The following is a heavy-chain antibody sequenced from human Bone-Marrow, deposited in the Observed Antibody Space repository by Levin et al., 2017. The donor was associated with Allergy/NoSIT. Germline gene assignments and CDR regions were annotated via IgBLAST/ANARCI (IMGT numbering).Heavy chain of an antibody. D-gene: IGHD4-17*01. CDR2: MSDSGYIT. Sequence: QTGGSLRLSCAASGFTFSNYAMSWARQTPGKGLEWVSGMSDSGYITYYADSVKGRFTISRDNSYNTVYLQMSSLRVDDTAVYYCAKGVDRTTVTTLASWGQGSLVTVSS. J-gene: IGHJ4*02. CDR1: GFTFSNYA. V-gene: IGHV3-23*01. CDR3: AKGVDRTTVTTLAS.